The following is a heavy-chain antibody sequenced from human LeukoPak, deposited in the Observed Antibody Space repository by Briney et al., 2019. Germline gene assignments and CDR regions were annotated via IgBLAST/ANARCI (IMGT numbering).Heavy chain of an antibody. D-gene: IGHD3-22*01. Sequence: SETLSLTCTVSRGSINSYYWSWIRQPPGKGLECLGYTYYSGSTNYNPSLESRVTISVDTSKNQFSLKLSSVTAADTAVYYCARAQHYYYDSSAYSGGGFDPWGQGTLVTVSS. CDR1: RGSINSYY. CDR2: TYYSGST. CDR3: ARAQHYYYDSSAYSGGGFDP. J-gene: IGHJ5*02. V-gene: IGHV4-59*12.